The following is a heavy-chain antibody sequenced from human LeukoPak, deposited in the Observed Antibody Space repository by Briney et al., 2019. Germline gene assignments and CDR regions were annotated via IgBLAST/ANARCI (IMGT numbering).Heavy chain of an antibody. CDR2: ISYTGTT. Sequence: PSETLSLTCTVAGGYISSSRYYWGWIRQPPGKGLEWVGSISYTGTTYYNPSLTSRVTISVDTSTNQFSLRLSSVTAADTAVYYCASPRGFSYGYFDHWGQGSLVTVSS. D-gene: IGHD5-18*01. CDR3: ASPRGFSYGYFDH. J-gene: IGHJ4*02. CDR1: GGYISSSRYY. V-gene: IGHV4-39*01.